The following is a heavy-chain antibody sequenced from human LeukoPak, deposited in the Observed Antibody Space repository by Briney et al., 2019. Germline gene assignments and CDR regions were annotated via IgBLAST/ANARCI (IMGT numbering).Heavy chain of an antibody. CDR2: IIPIFGTA. D-gene: IGHD4-11*01. CDR1: GATFSSYA. Sequence: ASVKVSCKASGATFSSYAISWVRQAPGQGLEWMGGIIPIFGTANYAQKFQGRVTITTDESTSTAYMELSSLRSEDTAVYYCARDLQYPNWFDPWGQGTLVTVSS. V-gene: IGHV1-69*05. J-gene: IGHJ5*02. CDR3: ARDLQYPNWFDP.